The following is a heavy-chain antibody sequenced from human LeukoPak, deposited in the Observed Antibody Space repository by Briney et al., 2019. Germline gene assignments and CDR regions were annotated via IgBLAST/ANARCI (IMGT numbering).Heavy chain of an antibody. V-gene: IGHV3-23*01. CDR3: AKTYYYDSSGSHYFDY. Sequence: PGGSLRLSCAASGFTFSSYAMSWVHQAPGKGLEWVSVISGSGGRTYYADSVKGRFTISRDNSKNTLYLQMNSPRAEDTAVYYCAKTYYYDSSGSHYFDYWGQGTLVTVSS. D-gene: IGHD3-22*01. CDR2: ISGSGGRT. CDR1: GFTFSSYA. J-gene: IGHJ4*02.